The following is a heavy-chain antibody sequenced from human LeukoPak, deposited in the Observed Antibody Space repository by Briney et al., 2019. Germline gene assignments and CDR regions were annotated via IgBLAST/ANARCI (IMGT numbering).Heavy chain of an antibody. D-gene: IGHD6-19*01. V-gene: IGHV3-11*01. Sequence: GGSLRLSCAASGFTFSDYYLSWVRQAPGKRLEWVSFISSSATGSSTWYADSVKGRFTISRDNAKKSLFLQMNSLRAEDTAVYYCARALGAAVALSDFWGQGTLVTVSS. CDR1: GFTFSDYY. CDR2: ISSSATGSST. CDR3: ARALGAAVALSDF. J-gene: IGHJ4*02.